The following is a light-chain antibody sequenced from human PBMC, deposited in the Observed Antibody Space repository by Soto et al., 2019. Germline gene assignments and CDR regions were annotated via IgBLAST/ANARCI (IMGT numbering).Light chain of an antibody. CDR1: QSVNNRY. V-gene: IGKV3-20*01. CDR3: QQYGSSPPIT. J-gene: IGKJ4*01. Sequence: EIVLTQSPGTLSLSPGERATLSCRASQSVNNRYLAWYQQKGGQAPRLLIYGASSRATGIPDRFRGSGSGTEFTLTLSRLEPEDFAVYYCQQYGSSPPITFGGGTKVEIK. CDR2: GAS.